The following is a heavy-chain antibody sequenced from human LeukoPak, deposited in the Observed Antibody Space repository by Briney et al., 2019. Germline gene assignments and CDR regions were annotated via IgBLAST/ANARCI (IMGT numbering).Heavy chain of an antibody. CDR2: IASDGSST. J-gene: IGHJ4*02. Sequence: HSGGSLRLSCAASGFTFSRYWMHWVRQAPGKGLVWVSRIASDGSSTTYADSVKGRFSISRDNAKNTLYLQMNSLRVEDTAVYYCARGRPHGNDYWGQGTLVTVSS. CDR3: ARGRPHGNDY. D-gene: IGHD4-23*01. V-gene: IGHV3-74*01. CDR1: GFTFSRYW.